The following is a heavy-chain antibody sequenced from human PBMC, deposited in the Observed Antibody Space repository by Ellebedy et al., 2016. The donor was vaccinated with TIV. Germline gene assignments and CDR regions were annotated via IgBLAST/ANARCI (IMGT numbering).Heavy chain of an antibody. V-gene: IGHV4-4*02. CDR1: GGSISSSNW. Sequence: SETLSLTCAVSGGSISSSNWWSWVRQPPGKGLEWIGEIYHSGSTNYNPSLKSRVTISVDKSKNQFSLKLSSVTAADTAVYYCASLYCYDSSGYLAWYFDLWGRGTLVTVSS. J-gene: IGHJ2*01. CDR2: IYHSGST. D-gene: IGHD3-22*01. CDR3: ASLYCYDSSGYLAWYFDL.